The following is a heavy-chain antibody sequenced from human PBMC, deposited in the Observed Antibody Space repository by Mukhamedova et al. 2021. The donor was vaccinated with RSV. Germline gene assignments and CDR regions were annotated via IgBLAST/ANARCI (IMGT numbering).Heavy chain of an antibody. J-gene: IGHJ3*02. V-gene: IGHV3-15*01. Sequence: GTTEYAAFAKGRFFISRDDSENTLYLQMNSVKTEDTGVFYCAAACGRANCHKAFDIWGQGTMVTVSS. D-gene: IGHD2-15*01. CDR3: AAACGRANCHKAFDI. CDR2: GTT.